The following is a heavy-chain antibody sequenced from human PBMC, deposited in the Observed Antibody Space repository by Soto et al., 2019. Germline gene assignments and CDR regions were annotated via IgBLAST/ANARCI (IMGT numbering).Heavy chain of an antibody. CDR1: GITFSRCL. CDR3: ARDPLSYGDYAQTYWYFDL. Sequence: GGSLRLSGGACGITFSRCLISWVRRAPWKGLEWVASISQDGTDTDYVDSVKGRFAISRDNPKNSLYLQMNSLRADDTAVYYCARDPLSYGDYAQTYWYFDLLGRGTRVALSS. D-gene: IGHD4-17*01. V-gene: IGHV3-7*01. J-gene: IGHJ2*01. CDR2: ISQDGTDT.